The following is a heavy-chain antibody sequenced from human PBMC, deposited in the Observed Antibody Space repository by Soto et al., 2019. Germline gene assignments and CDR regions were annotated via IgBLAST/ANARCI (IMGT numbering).Heavy chain of an antibody. CDR1: GGSVSSGSYY. D-gene: IGHD3-3*01. CDR3: ARGEWYRGLDV. V-gene: IGHV4-61*01. J-gene: IGHJ6*02. Sequence: QVQLQESGPGLVKPSETLSLTCTVSGGSVSSGSYYWSWIRQPPGKELEWLGYITYSGRTNHNPSLKSRVTVSVDTSKNQFSLKMSSVTAADTAEDYCARGEWYRGLDVWGQGTTVTVSS. CDR2: ITYSGRT.